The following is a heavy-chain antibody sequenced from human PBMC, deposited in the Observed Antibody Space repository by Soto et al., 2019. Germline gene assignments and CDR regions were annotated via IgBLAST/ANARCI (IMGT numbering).Heavy chain of an antibody. Sequence: QVQLVQSGAEVKKPGSSVKVSCKASGGTFSSYAISWVRQAPGQGLEWMGGIIPIFGTANYAQKFQGRVTITAYESTGPAYMELSSLRSEDTALYFCARGEVACNGYWGQGTLVTVSS. V-gene: IGHV1-69*12. CDR3: ARGEVACNGY. J-gene: IGHJ4*02. CDR1: GGTFSSYA. CDR2: IIPIFGTA. D-gene: IGHD3-16*01.